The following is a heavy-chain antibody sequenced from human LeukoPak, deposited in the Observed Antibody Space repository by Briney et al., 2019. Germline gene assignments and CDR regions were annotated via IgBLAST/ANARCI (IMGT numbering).Heavy chain of an antibody. CDR2: INPTGTGT. J-gene: IGHJ4*02. CDR3: ARDESGGYFDY. CDR1: GYTFTNYY. D-gene: IGHD2-8*02. V-gene: IGHV1-46*01. Sequence: ASVKVSCKAPGYTFTNYYMHSVRQAPGQWLEWMGLINPTGTGTNYAQKFRGRVTLTRDTSTTTVYMELSSLRSEDTAVYYCARDESGGYFDYWGQGTLVTDSS.